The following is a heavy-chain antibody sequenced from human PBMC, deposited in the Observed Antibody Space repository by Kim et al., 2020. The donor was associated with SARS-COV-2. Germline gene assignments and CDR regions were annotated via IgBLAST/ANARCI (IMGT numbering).Heavy chain of an antibody. V-gene: IGHV1-69*01. D-gene: IGHD3-22*01. CDR3: ARGHSYYDSSGYVLDY. Sequence: KFQGRVTITADESTSTAYMDLSSLRSEDTAVYYCARGHSYYDSSGYVLDYWGQGTLVTVSS. J-gene: IGHJ4*02.